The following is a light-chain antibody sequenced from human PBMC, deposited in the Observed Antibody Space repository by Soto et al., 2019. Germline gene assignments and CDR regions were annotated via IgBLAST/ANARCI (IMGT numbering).Light chain of an antibody. CDR1: NIGSKS. Sequence: SYELTQPPSVSVAPGKTARNTCGGNNIGSKSVHWYQQKPGQAPVLVIYYDSDRPSGIPERFSGSNSGNTATLTISRVEAGDEADYYCQVWDSSSDHPWVFGGGTKLTVL. J-gene: IGLJ3*02. CDR3: QVWDSSSDHPWV. V-gene: IGLV3-21*04. CDR2: YDS.